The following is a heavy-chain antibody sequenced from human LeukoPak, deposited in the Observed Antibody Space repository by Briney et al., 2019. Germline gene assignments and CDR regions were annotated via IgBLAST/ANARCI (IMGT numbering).Heavy chain of an antibody. D-gene: IGHD3-3*01. Sequence: PSETLSLTCAVYGGSFSGFYWSWIRQPPGKGLEWIGEINHSGSTNYNPSLKTRVTISVDASKNQFSLKLSSVTAADTAVYYCARHQGVVDLWGRGSLVTVSS. CDR3: ARHQGVVDL. V-gene: IGHV4-34*01. CDR1: GGSFSGFY. CDR2: INHSGST. J-gene: IGHJ2*01.